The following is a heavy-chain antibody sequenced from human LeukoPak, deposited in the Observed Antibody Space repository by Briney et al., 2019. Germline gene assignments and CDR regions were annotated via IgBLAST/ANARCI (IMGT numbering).Heavy chain of an antibody. D-gene: IGHD1-26*01. V-gene: IGHV3-30*04. CDR2: ITYDGSNK. Sequence: PGGSLRLSCAASGFTLSNYAMHWVRQAPGKGLEWVAIITYDGSNKDYADVVKGRFTISRDNSKNTLYLQMNSLRAEDTALYYCARGPIVGLTGAFDIWGQRTMVTVSS. CDR3: ARGPIVGLTGAFDI. CDR1: GFTLSNYA. J-gene: IGHJ3*02.